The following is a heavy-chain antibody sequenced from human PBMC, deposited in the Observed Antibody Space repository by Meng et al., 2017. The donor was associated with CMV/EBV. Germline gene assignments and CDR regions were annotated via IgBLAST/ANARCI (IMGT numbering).Heavy chain of an antibody. CDR3: LCFHFDY. Sequence: GESLKISCAASGFTFSSYGMHWVRQAPGKGLEWVTFIRYDGSNKYYADSVKGRFTISRDNSKNTLYLQMNSLRAEDTAVYYCLCFHFDYWGQGTLVTVSS. CDR2: IRYDGSNK. J-gene: IGHJ4*02. V-gene: IGHV3-30*02. CDR1: GFTFSSYG. D-gene: IGHD2-15*01.